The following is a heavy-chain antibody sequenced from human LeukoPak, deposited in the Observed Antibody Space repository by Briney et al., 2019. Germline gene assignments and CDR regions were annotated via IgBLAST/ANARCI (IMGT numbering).Heavy chain of an antibody. D-gene: IGHD5-24*01. CDR3: ARDGYTIASYFDY. V-gene: IGHV4-59*11. CDR2: LHYSGIT. Sequence: SETLSLTCTVSGGSISSHYWSWIRQPPGKGLEWIGYLHYSGITSYNPSLKSRVTISVDTSKSQFSLKLTSETAADTAVYYCARDGYTIASYFDYWGQGALVTVSS. J-gene: IGHJ4*02. CDR1: GGSISSHY.